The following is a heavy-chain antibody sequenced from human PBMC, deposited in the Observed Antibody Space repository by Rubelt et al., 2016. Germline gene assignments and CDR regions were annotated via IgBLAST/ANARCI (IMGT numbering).Heavy chain of an antibody. V-gene: IGHV3-23*01. Sequence: GKGLEWVSAISGSGGSTYYADSVKGRFTISRDNAKNSLYLQMHSLRAEDTAVYYCARPGRRAVAGLWGQGTLVTVSS. D-gene: IGHD6-19*01. CDR3: ARPGRRAVAGL. J-gene: IGHJ4*02. CDR2: ISGSGGST.